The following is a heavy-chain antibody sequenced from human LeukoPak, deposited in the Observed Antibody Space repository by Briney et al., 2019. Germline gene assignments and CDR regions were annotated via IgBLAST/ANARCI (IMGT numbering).Heavy chain of an antibody. D-gene: IGHD3-9*01. CDR2: IYHSGST. V-gene: IGHV4-59*01. CDR3: ARASPYYDILTGYYPPSYTDY. J-gene: IGHJ4*02. CDR1: GGSISSFY. Sequence: PSETLSLTCTASGGSISSFYWSWIRQPPGKGLEWIGYIYHSGSTNYNPSPKSRVTISVDTSKNQFSLNLNSVTAADTAVYYCARASPYYDILTGYYPPSYTDYWGQGTLVTVSS.